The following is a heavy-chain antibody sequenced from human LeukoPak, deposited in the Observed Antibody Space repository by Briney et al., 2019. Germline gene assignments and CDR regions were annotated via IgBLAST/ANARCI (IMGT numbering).Heavy chain of an antibody. CDR2: IYSGGST. D-gene: IGHD6-13*01. CDR3: ARAIAAAGLVDYFDY. V-gene: IGHV3-53*04. Sequence: GGSLRLSCAASGFTVSSNYMSWVRQAPGKGLEWVSVIYSGGSTYYAGSVKGRFTISSHSSKNTLYLQMNSLRAEDTAVYYCARAIAAAGLVDYFDYWGQGTLVTVSS. J-gene: IGHJ4*02. CDR1: GFTVSSNY.